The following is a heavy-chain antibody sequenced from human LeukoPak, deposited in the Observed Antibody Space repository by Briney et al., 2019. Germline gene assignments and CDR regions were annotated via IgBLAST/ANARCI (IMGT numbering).Heavy chain of an antibody. Sequence: ASVKASCKASGTTFSRSAISWVRQAPGQGLEWMGGVIPILGTTNYAQKFRDRVSITTDESTSTAYMEVTSLRSVDTAVYYCARDDGSATMGFDSWGQGTLVSVSS. CDR2: VIPILGTT. CDR3: ARDDGSATMGFDS. D-gene: IGHD1-26*01. J-gene: IGHJ4*02. V-gene: IGHV1-69*05. CDR1: GTTFSRSA.